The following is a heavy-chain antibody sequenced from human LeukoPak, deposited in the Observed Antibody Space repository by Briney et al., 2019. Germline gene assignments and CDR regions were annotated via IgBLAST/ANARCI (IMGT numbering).Heavy chain of an antibody. CDR3: AELGITMIGGV. J-gene: IGHJ6*04. CDR1: GFTFEDCG. D-gene: IGHD3-10*02. CDR2: ISSRGSTI. V-gene: IGHV3-48*03. Sequence: GGSLRLSCAASGFTFEDCGMSWVRQAPGKGREWVSYISSRGSTIYYADSVEGLFTLSRDNAKNSLSLQMNSLRAEDTAVYYCAELGITMIGGVWGKGTTVTISS.